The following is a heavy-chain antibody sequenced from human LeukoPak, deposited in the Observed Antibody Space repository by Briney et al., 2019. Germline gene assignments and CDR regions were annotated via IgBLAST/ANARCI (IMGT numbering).Heavy chain of an antibody. D-gene: IGHD1-1*01. CDR1: GFTFSDYY. J-gene: IGHJ4*02. V-gene: IGHV3-7*01. CDR2: IKEDGSVK. CDR3: VRESRPGGAMGLYHNLDY. Sequence: GGSLRLSCAASGFTFSDYYMSWIRQAPGKGLEWVANIKEDGSVKSYVDSVKGRFTISRDNTKNLLFLEMNNLRGDDTAIYYCVRESRPGGAMGLYHNLDYWGQGTLVTVSS.